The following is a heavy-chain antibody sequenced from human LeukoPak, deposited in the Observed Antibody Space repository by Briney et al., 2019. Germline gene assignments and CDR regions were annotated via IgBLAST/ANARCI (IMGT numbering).Heavy chain of an antibody. CDR1: GYSISSGYY. V-gene: IGHV4-38-2*01. CDR2: IYHCGST. Sequence: SETLSLTCAVSGYSISSGYYWGWVRQPPGKGLEWIWSIYHCGSTYYNPSLKSRVTISVDTSKNQFCLRLSSVTAADTAVYYCARVNIVVVRAAGLAGWFDPWGQGTLVTVSS. D-gene: IGHD2-2*01. J-gene: IGHJ5*02. CDR3: ARVNIVVVRAAGLAGWFDP.